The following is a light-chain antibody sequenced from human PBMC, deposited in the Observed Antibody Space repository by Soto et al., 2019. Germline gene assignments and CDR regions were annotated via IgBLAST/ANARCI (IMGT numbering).Light chain of an antibody. V-gene: IGLV2-14*01. CDR1: SSDIGTYNY. J-gene: IGLJ3*02. Sequence: QSALTQPASVSGSPGQSIIISCTGTSSDIGTYNYVSWYQQHPGKVPKLMIYEVSNRPSGVSNRFSGPKSGNTASLAISGLQAEDEADYYCSSYTTSSTQVFGGGTKLTVL. CDR3: SSYTTSSTQV. CDR2: EVS.